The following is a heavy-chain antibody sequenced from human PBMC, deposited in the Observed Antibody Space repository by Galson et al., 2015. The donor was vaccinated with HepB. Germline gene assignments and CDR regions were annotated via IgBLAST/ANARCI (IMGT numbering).Heavy chain of an antibody. J-gene: IGHJ5*02. CDR3: AKDRLGGMTTVTTHWFDP. V-gene: IGHV3-23*01. Sequence: SLRLSCAASGFTFSSCAMSWVRQAPGKGLEWVSTISGSDSSTYYADSVKGRFTISRDNSKNKLYLQMNSLRAEDTAVYYCAKDRLGGMTTVTTHWFDPWGQGTLVTISS. CDR1: GFTFSSCA. D-gene: IGHD4-11*01. CDR2: ISGSDSST.